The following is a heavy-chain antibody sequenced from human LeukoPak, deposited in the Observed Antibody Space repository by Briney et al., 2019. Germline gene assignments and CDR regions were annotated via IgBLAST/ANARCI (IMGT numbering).Heavy chain of an antibody. CDR2: MNPNSGNT. Sequence: ASVKVSCKASGYTFTSYDINWVRQAPGQGLEWMGWMNPNSGNTGYAQEFQGRVTMTRNTSISTAYMELSSLRSEDTAVYYCARGEYQWLTQNYYYYYMDVWGKGTTVTVSS. J-gene: IGHJ6*03. CDR3: ARGEYQWLTQNYYYYYMDV. D-gene: IGHD6-19*01. CDR1: GYTFTSYD. V-gene: IGHV1-8*01.